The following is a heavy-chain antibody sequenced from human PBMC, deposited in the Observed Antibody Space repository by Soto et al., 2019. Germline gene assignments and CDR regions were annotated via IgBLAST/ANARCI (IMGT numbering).Heavy chain of an antibody. V-gene: IGHV4-34*01. CDR3: ARVERGTATTVVDAFEI. CDR1: GGSVNSGNYY. CDR2: MSHSGGT. D-gene: IGHD2-21*02. Sequence: QVQLQQWGAGLLKPSETLSLTCAVFGGSVNSGNYYWSWIRQPPGKGLEWIGEMSHSGGTHFNTSHRRRETISVETTKDKFCPKMSSVTAADAAVYYCARVERGTATTVVDAFEIWGPGRIVIVSS. J-gene: IGHJ3*02.